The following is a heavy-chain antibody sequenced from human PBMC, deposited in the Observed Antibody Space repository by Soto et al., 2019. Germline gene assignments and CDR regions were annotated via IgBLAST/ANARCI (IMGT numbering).Heavy chain of an antibody. J-gene: IGHJ6*03. CDR2: TYYRSKWYI. V-gene: IGHV6-1*01. Sequence: LSLTCVISGDSVAGNRAAWNWIRQSPSRGLEWLGRTYYRSKWYIEYAPSVTGRMTINPDTSKNQFSLQLNSVTPEDTAVYYCATGMLIRGHHYYMDVWGQGTSVTV. D-gene: IGHD3-10*01. CDR1: GDSVAGNRAA. CDR3: ATGMLIRGHHYYMDV.